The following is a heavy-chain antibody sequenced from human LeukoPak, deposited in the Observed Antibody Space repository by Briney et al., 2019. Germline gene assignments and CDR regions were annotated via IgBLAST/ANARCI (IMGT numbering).Heavy chain of an antibody. J-gene: IGHJ4*02. D-gene: IGHD3-3*01. V-gene: IGHV3-33*01. CDR2: IWYDGSNK. Sequence: GGSLRLSCAASGFTFSSYGMHWVRQAPGKGLEWVAVIWYDGSNKYYADSVKGRFTISRDNSKNTLYLQMNSPRAEDTAVYYCAREGGVVATYYFDYWGQGTLVTVSS. CDR1: GFTFSSYG. CDR3: AREGGVVATYYFDY.